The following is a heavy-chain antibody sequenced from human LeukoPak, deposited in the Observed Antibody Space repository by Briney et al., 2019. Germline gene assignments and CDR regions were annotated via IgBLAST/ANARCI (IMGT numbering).Heavy chain of an antibody. CDR2: IYADGSA. CDR1: DFTVSSNY. Sequence: GGSLRLSCAASDFTVSSNYMSWVRQAPGMGLEWVSIIYADGSAFYADSVKGRFTISRDSSKNTLYLQMNSLRAEDTAVYFCAKDSFPSGFYISYFDYWGQGTLVTVSS. J-gene: IGHJ4*02. D-gene: IGHD3-22*01. V-gene: IGHV3-53*05. CDR3: AKDSFPSGFYISYFDY.